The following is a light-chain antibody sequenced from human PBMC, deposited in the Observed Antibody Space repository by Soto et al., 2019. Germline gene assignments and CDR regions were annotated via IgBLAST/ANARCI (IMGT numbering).Light chain of an antibody. V-gene: IGLV2-14*01. J-gene: IGLJ2*01. CDR3: SSYTTSSTLV. CDR2: DVS. CDR1: SSDVGAHNY. Sequence: QSALTQPASVSGSPGQSITISCTGTSSDVGAHNYVSWYQQHPGKAPKLMIYDVSNRPSGVSNRFSGSKSGNTASLTISGLQAEDEADYHCSSYTTSSTLVFGGGTKVTVL.